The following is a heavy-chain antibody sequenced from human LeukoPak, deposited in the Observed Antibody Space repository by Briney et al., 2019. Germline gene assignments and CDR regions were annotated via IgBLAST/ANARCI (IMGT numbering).Heavy chain of an antibody. CDR2: ISSSSSYI. J-gene: IGHJ4*02. CDR3: ASSLHSSSWLDY. Sequence: KSGGSLRLSCAASGFTFSSYNMNWVRQAPGKGLEWVSSISSSSSYIYYADSVKGRFTISRDNAKNSLYPQMNSLRAEDTAVYYCASSLHSSSWLDYWGQGTLVTVSS. CDR1: GFTFSSYN. D-gene: IGHD6-13*01. V-gene: IGHV3-21*01.